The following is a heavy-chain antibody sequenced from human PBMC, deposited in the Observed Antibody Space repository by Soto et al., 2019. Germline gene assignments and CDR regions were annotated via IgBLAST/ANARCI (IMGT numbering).Heavy chain of an antibody. CDR2: IYYSGST. J-gene: IGHJ4*02. Sequence: SDTLSLTCSVSCFSISSGGFYWSWISQHPGKGLEWIGYIYYSGSTYYNPSLKSRVTISVDTSKNQFSLKLSSVTAADTAVYYCARGPFFAAHTGYAGFDYWGQGTLVTVS. D-gene: IGHD3-9*01. CDR3: ARGPFFAAHTGYAGFDY. CDR1: CFSISSGGFY. V-gene: IGHV4-31*03.